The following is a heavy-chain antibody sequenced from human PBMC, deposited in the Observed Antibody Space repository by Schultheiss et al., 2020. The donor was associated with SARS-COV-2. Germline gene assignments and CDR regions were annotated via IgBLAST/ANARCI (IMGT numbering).Heavy chain of an antibody. CDR1: GFIFRIYA. J-gene: IGHJ6*02. CDR3: ARDRVSMVRGRLYFYGMDV. CDR2: IKQDGSEK. V-gene: IGHV3-7*03. Sequence: GGSLRLSCAASGFIFRIYAMTWVRQAPGKGLEWVANIKQDGSEKYYVDSVKGRFTISRDNANNSLYLQMNSLRAEDTAVYYCARDRVSMVRGRLYFYGMDVWGLGTTVTVSS. D-gene: IGHD3-10*01.